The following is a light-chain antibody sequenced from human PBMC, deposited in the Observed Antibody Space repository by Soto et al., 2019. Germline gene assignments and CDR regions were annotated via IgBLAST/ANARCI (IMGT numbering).Light chain of an antibody. CDR1: QSISSC. CDR2: AAS. Sequence: DIQMTQSPSSLSAYVGDRVTITCRASQSISSCLNWYQQKPGKAPKLLIYAASTLQSGVPSRFSGSGSGTDFTLTIRSLQLEDVATYYFQQSYSFPLTFGPGTKVDVQ. J-gene: IGKJ3*01. V-gene: IGKV1-39*01. CDR3: QQSYSFPLT.